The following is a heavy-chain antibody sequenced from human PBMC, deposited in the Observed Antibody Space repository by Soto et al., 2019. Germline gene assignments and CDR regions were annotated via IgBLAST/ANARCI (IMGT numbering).Heavy chain of an antibody. CDR1: GGTFSSYA. Sequence: GASVKVSCKASGGTFSSYAISWVRQAPGQGLEWMGGIIPIFGTANYAQKFQGRVTITADESTSTAYMELSSLRSEDTAVYYCARAVLKFLVVPAAIKRGPYYYGRAVWGQGTTVTVSS. V-gene: IGHV1-69*13. CDR3: ARAVLKFLVVPAAIKRGPYYYGRAV. CDR2: IIPIFGTA. D-gene: IGHD2-2*01. J-gene: IGHJ6*02.